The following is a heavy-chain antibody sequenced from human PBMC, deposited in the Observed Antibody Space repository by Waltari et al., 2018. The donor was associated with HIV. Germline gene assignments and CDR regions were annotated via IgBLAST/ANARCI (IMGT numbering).Heavy chain of an antibody. V-gene: IGHV3-74*03. CDR1: GLTFSSSW. Sequence: EVKLVESGGRLVQPRGSLRLSCVASGLTFSSSWIHWVRQAPGKGLVWISRVSSDGNSTVYADSVKGRFTISRDNAKNTLFLQMNSLRVEDTAVYFCARSLYYDFWSAYPPDYWGQGTRVTVSS. CDR3: ARSLYYDFWSAYPPDY. CDR2: VSSDGNST. D-gene: IGHD3-3*01. J-gene: IGHJ4*02.